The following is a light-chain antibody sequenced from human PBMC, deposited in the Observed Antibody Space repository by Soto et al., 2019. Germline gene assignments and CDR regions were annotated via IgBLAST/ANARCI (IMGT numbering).Light chain of an antibody. Sequence: EILFTQSPGTLSLSPGERVTLSCRASQSVGSRYLAWYQQKPGQAPRLLIYAASTRATGIPDRFSGSGSGTAFTLTISSLEPEDFAVYYCQQRSNWPLTFGGGTKVDIK. CDR3: QQRSNWPLT. CDR2: AAS. CDR1: QSVGSRY. J-gene: IGKJ4*01. V-gene: IGKV3D-20*02.